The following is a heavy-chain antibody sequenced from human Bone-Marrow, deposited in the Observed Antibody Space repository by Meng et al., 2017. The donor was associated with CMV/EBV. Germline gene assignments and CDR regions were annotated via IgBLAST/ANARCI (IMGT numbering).Heavy chain of an antibody. CDR3: AKGEGYNYGYLTY. D-gene: IGHD5-18*01. V-gene: IGHV3-33*06. J-gene: IGHJ4*02. CDR1: GFTFSRYT. CDR2: IWNDGHNK. Sequence: AASGFTFSRYTTPWVRKAPGKGLEWVAIIWNDGHNKYYADSVKGRFTISRDSSKSTLYLEMNSLRAEDTAVYYCAKGEGYNYGYLTYWGQGTLVTVSS.